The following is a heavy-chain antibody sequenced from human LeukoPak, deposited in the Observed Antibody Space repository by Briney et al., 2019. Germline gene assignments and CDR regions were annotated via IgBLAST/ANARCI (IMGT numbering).Heavy chain of an antibody. V-gene: IGHV4-59*01. CDR1: GGSISSYY. D-gene: IGHD6-13*01. CDR2: IYYSGST. CDR3: ARVAAGHYCGMDV. Sequence: PSETLSLTCTVSGGSISSYYWSWIRQPPGKGLEWIGYIYYSGSTNYNPSLKSRVTISVDTSKNQFSLKLSSVTAADTAVYYRARVAAGHYCGMDVWGQGTTVTVSS. J-gene: IGHJ6*02.